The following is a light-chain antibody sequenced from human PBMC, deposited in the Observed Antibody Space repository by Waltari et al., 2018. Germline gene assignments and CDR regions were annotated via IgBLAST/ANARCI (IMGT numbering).Light chain of an antibody. Sequence: DIQLTQSPSSLSVSVGDRDTIPCRASEHLNNYLDWYQQKPGKAPKLLIYKTSSLLGGVPSRFSGSGSGTDYTFTISSLQSEDVATYYCQHNYGTPRTFGQGTKVEIK. V-gene: IGKV1-39*01. CDR1: EHLNNY. CDR3: QHNYGTPRT. J-gene: IGKJ1*01. CDR2: KTS.